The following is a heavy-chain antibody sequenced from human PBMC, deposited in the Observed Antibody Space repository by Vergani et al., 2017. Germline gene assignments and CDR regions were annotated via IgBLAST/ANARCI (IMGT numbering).Heavy chain of an antibody. J-gene: IGHJ4*02. CDR3: ARDGGAXYYDILTGLYYFDY. Sequence: EVQLVESGGGLVKPGGSLRLSCAASGFTFSSYSMNWVRQAPGKGLEWVSSISSSSSYIYYADSVKGRFTISRDNAKNSLYLQMNSLRAEDTAVYYCARDGGAXYYDILTGLYYFDYWGQGTLVTVSS. D-gene: IGHD3-9*01. CDR2: ISSSSSYI. CDR1: GFTFSSYS. V-gene: IGHV3-21*01.